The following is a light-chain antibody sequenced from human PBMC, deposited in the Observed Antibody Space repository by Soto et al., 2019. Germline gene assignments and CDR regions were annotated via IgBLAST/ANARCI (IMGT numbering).Light chain of an antibody. J-gene: IGLJ2*01. CDR3: QVWDSSSDHVV. CDR2: YDS. Sequence: SYELTQPPSVSVAPGKTARITCGGNNIGSKSVHWYQQKPGQAPVLVIYYDSDRPSGIPERFSGSNSGNTATLTISRVEAGDEADYYCQVWDSSSDHVVFGVGNKLTVL. V-gene: IGLV3-21*04. CDR1: NIGSKS.